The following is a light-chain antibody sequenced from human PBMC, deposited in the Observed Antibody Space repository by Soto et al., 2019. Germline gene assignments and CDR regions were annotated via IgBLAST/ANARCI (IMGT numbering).Light chain of an antibody. V-gene: IGLV2-8*01. CDR2: EVS. CDR1: SSDIGNYNS. CDR3: TSYVGNDIWV. J-gene: IGLJ3*02. Sequence: QSVLTQPASVSGSPGQSITISCTGNSSDIGNYNSVSWYQHHPGRAPKLMIYEVSNRPSGVPDRFSGSKSGNTASLTVSGLQAEDEADYYCTSYVGNDIWVFGGGTKVTVL.